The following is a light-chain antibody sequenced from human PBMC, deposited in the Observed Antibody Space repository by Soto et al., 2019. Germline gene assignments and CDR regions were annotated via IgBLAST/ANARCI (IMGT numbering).Light chain of an antibody. J-gene: IGKJ5*01. CDR2: TAS. CDR3: QQFNDYPST. V-gene: IGKV1-9*01. Sequence: IQLTQSPSFLSASAGDRATITCRASQGICSYLAWYQQKPGKAPKLLIYTASTLQSGVPSRFSGSGSEAEFTLTIISLQPEDFATYYCQQFNDYPSTFGQGTRLEIK. CDR1: QGICSY.